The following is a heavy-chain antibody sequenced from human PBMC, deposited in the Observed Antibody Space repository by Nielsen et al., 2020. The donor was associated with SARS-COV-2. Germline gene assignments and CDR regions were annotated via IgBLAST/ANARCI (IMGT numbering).Heavy chain of an antibody. J-gene: IGHJ4*02. D-gene: IGHD3-3*01. CDR1: GYTFTSYG. Sequence: ASVKVSCKASGYTFTSYGISWVRQAPGQGLEWMGWISAYNGNTNYAQKLQGRVTMTTDTSTSTAYMELRSLRSDDTAVYYCARDGTIFGVVIIGGYYFDYWGQGTLVTVSS. V-gene: IGHV1-18*01. CDR3: ARDGTIFGVVIIGGYYFDY. CDR2: ISAYNGNT.